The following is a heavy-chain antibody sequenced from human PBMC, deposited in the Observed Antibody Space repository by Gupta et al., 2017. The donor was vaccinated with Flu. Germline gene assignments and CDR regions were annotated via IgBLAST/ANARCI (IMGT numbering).Heavy chain of an antibody. V-gene: IGHV4-61*02. D-gene: IGHD2-21*02. CDR3: ARDYCGGDCYSPGGDAFDI. J-gene: IGHJ3*02. Sequence: QVQLQESGPGLVKPSQTLSLTCTVSGGSISSGSYYWSCIRQPAGKGLEWIGRIYTSGSTNYNPSLKSRVTISVDTSKNQFSLKLSSVTAADTAVYYCARDYCGGDCYSPGGDAFDIWGQGTMVTVSS. CDR1: GGSISSGSYY. CDR2: IYTSGST.